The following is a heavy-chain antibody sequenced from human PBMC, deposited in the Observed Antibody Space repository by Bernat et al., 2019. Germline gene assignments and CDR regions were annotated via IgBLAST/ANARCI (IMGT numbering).Heavy chain of an antibody. D-gene: IGHD6-13*01. V-gene: IGHV4-34*01. CDR1: GGSFSGYS. CDR3: ARGNMAASIFS. J-gene: IGHJ5*02. Sequence: QVQLQQWGAGLLKPSETLSLTCAVYGGSFSGYSWTWLRQPPGKGLEWIGEISYSGRTNYNPSLKTRITISIDTSKSQFSLGLSFVTATDTAIYYCARGNMAASIFSWGQGTLVTVSS. CDR2: ISYSGRT.